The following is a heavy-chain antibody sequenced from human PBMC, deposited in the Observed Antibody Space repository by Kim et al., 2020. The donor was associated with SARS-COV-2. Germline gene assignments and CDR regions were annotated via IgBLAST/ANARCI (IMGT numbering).Heavy chain of an antibody. CDR3: ARDLGYSGYEGAFDY. V-gene: IGHV3-30*07. Sequence: DSVKGRFTITRDNSKNTLYLQMNSLRAEDTAVYYCARDLGYSGYEGAFDYWGQGTLVTVSS. D-gene: IGHD5-12*01. J-gene: IGHJ4*02.